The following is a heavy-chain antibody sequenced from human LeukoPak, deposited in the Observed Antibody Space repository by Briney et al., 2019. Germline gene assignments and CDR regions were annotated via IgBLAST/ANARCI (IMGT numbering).Heavy chain of an antibody. J-gene: IGHJ4*02. CDR1: GYTFTGYF. CDR3: ASSIVYCSSTSCYFN. CDR2: INPNSVGT. V-gene: IGHV1-2*02. Sequence: GASVKVSCKASGYTFTGYFMHWVRQAPGQGLEWMGWINPNSVGTNYAQKFQGRVTMTRDTSISTAYMELSRLRSGDTAVYYCASSIVYCSSTSCYFNWGQRTLVTVSS. D-gene: IGHD2-2*01.